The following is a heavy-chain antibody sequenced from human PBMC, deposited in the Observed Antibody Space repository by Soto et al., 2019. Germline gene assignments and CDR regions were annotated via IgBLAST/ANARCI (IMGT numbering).Heavy chain of an antibody. D-gene: IGHD6-13*01. V-gene: IGHV1-69*06. CDR2: IIPVFGTP. CDR3: ARGVALSTSWYWGDGLDS. J-gene: IGHJ4*02. Sequence: QVQLEQSGSEVKESVSSVKVSCKASGYSFTSHAIPWVRQAPGQGLAWLGGIIPVFGTPSYAQKFQRRVTIPAEKASTTSSLELRSLRSEDTAVYYCARGVALSTSWYWGDGLDSWGQGTQVTVSS. CDR1: GYSFTSHA.